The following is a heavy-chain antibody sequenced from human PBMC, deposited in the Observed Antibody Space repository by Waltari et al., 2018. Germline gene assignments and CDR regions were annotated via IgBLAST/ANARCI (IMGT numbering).Heavy chain of an antibody. CDR2: INHSGST. Sequence: QVQLQQGGAGLLKPSETMSLTCAVSGGAFSNSYGSWIRQPPWKGLEWIGEINHSGSTNVNPSLKSRVTILLDTSRNQFSLKVRSVTAADAAVYYCAGLRFNYYYYYHMDVWGNGTTVTVSS. J-gene: IGHJ6*03. CDR3: AGLRFNYYYYYHMDV. D-gene: IGHD3-10*01. V-gene: IGHV4-34*01. CDR1: GGAFSNSY.